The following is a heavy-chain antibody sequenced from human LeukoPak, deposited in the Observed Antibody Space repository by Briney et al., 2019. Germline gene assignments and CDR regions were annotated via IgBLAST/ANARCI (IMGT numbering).Heavy chain of an antibody. V-gene: IGHV4-39*07. CDR1: GASISNSY. Sequence: KTSETLSLTCTVSGASISNSYWTWIRQPPGKGLEWIGSIYYSGSTYYNLSLKSRVTISVDTSKNQFSLKLSSVTAADTAVYYCAKMDLTPFGYWGQGTLVTVSS. D-gene: IGHD5-24*01. CDR2: IYYSGST. CDR3: AKMDLTPFGY. J-gene: IGHJ4*02.